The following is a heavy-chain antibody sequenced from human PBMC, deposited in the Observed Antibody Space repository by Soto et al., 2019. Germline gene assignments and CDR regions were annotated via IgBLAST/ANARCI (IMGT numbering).Heavy chain of an antibody. CDR2: ISYDGSNK. J-gene: IGHJ3*02. CDR3: AKDDRYKDARVGAFDI. Sequence: GGSLRLSCAASGSTFSSYGMHWVRQAPGKGLEWVAVISYDGSNKYYADSVKGRFTISRDNSKNTLYLQMNSLRAEDTAVYYCAKDDRYKDARVGAFDIWGQGTMVTVSS. D-gene: IGHD1-1*01. CDR1: GSTFSSYG. V-gene: IGHV3-30*18.